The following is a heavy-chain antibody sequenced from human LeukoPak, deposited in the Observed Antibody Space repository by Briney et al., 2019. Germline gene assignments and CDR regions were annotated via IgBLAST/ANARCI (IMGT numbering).Heavy chain of an antibody. CDR2: IYTSGTI. CDR1: GGSISSYY. J-gene: IGHJ2*01. CDR3: ARVSGRFTWYFDL. V-gene: IGHV4-4*07. Sequence: SETLSLTCTVSGGSISSYYWSWIRQPAGTALEWIGRIYTSGTITYNPSLKSRVTMSVDTSKNQFSLKLSSVTAADTAVYYCARVSGRFTWYFDLWGRGTLVTVSS.